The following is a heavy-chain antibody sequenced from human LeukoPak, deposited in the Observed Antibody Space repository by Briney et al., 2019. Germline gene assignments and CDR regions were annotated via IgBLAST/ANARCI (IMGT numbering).Heavy chain of an antibody. CDR1: GFTFSSYG. Sequence: GGCLRLSCAASGFTFSSYGMHWVRQAPGKGLEWVAVISYDGSNKYYADSVKGRFTISRDNSKNTLYLQMNSLRAENTAVYYCVSYYDSSGYYSPFDYWGQGTLVTVSS. J-gene: IGHJ4*02. CDR2: ISYDGSNK. D-gene: IGHD3-22*01. V-gene: IGHV3-30*03. CDR3: VSYYDSSGYYSPFDY.